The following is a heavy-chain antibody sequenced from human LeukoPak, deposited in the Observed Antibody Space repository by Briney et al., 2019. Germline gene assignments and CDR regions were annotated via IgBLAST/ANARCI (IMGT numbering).Heavy chain of an antibody. CDR2: VYSGST. CDR1: GGSISSYY. Sequence: SETLSLTCTVSGGSISSYYWSWIRQPPGKGLEWIGYVYSGSTNYNPSLKSRVTISVDTSKNQFSLRLSSVTAADTAVYYCARTNTAMVTRWFDPWGQGTLVTVSS. CDR3: ARTNTAMVTRWFDP. J-gene: IGHJ5*02. V-gene: IGHV4-59*01. D-gene: IGHD5-18*01.